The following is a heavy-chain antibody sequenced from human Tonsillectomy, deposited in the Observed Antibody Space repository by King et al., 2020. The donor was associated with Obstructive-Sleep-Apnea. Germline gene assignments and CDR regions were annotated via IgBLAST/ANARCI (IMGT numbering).Heavy chain of an antibody. D-gene: IGHD3/OR15-3a*01. CDR3: ARDGGDWFQTNWFDP. J-gene: IGHJ5*02. Sequence: VQLVESGGGLVQPGGSLRLSCAASGFTFSSYWMSWVRQAPGKGLEWVANIKQDGSEKYYVDSVKGRFTISRDNAKNSLYLQMNSLRAEDTAVYYCARDGGDWFQTNWFDPWGQGTLVTVSS. V-gene: IGHV3-7*03. CDR2: IKQDGSEK. CDR1: GFTFSSYW.